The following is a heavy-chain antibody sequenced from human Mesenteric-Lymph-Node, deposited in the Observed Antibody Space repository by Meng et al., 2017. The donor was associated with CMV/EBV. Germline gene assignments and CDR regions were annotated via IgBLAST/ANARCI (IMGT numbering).Heavy chain of an antibody. D-gene: IGHD3-22*01. CDR1: GFTFSSYW. Sequence: GESLKISCVGSGFTFSSYWMHWVRQAPGQGLVWVSRINSDGSSTSYADSVKGRFTISRDNAKNTLYLQMNSLRAEDTAVYYCARVKWDTITYYYDSSGYSCWGQGTLVTVSS. V-gene: IGHV3-74*01. CDR3: ARVKWDTITYYYDSSGYSC. J-gene: IGHJ4*02. CDR2: INSDGSST.